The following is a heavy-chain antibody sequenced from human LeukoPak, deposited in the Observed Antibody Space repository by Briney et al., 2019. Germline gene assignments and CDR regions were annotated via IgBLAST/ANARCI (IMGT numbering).Heavy chain of an antibody. Sequence: ASVKVSCKASGYTFTGYYMHWVRQAPGQGLEWMGWINPNSGGTNYAQKFQGRVTMTRDTSISTAYMELSRLRSVDTAVYYCARDYSSSWYSTGLGWFDPWGQGTLVTVSS. D-gene: IGHD6-13*01. CDR2: INPNSGGT. CDR1: GYTFTGYY. J-gene: IGHJ5*02. CDR3: ARDYSSSWYSTGLGWFDP. V-gene: IGHV1-2*02.